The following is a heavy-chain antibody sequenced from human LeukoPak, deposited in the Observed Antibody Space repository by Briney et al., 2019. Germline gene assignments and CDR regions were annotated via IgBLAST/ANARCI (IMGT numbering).Heavy chain of an antibody. J-gene: IGHJ3*01. CDR3: AREVSGWRGGAFDL. CDR2: ISSSSSTV. V-gene: IGHV3-48*04. D-gene: IGHD6-19*01. CDR1: GFTVSSNY. Sequence: PGGSLRLSCAASGFTVSSNYMSWVRQAPGKGLEWVSYISSSSSTVFYADSVRGRFTISRDNAKNSLSLQMNSLRAEDTAVYYCAREVSGWRGGAFDLWGQGTMVTVSS.